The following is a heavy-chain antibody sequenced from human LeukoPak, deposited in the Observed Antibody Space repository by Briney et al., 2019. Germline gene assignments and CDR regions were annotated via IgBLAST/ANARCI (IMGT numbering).Heavy chain of an antibody. D-gene: IGHD3-10*01. CDR1: GGSISSYY. J-gene: IGHJ4*02. Sequence: SETLSLTCTVSGGSISSYYWSWIRQPAGKGLEWIGRIYTSGSTNYNPSLKSRVTMSVDTSRNQFSLKLSSVTAADTAVYYCARDGRSGSRYYFDYWGQGTLVTVSS. CDR3: ARDGRSGSRYYFDY. V-gene: IGHV4-4*07. CDR2: IYTSGST.